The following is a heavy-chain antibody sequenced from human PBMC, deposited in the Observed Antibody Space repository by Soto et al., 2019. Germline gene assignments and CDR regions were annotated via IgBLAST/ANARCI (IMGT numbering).Heavy chain of an antibody. CDR2: ISYDGSNK. Sequence: ESGGGVVQPGRSLRLSCAASGFTFSSYGMHWVRQAPGKGLEWVAVISYDGSNKYYADSVKGRFTISRDNSKNTLYLQMNSLRAEDTAVYYCANQYSGSSLGAFDIWGQGTMVTVSS. V-gene: IGHV3-30*18. CDR1: GFTFSSYG. J-gene: IGHJ3*02. D-gene: IGHD1-26*01. CDR3: ANQYSGSSLGAFDI.